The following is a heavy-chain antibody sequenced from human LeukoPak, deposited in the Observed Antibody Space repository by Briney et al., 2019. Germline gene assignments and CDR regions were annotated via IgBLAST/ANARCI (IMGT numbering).Heavy chain of an antibody. V-gene: IGHV3-48*03. CDR3: ARGYRDFVDY. J-gene: IGHJ4*02. CDR2: ISSSGSTI. Sequence: GGSLRLSCAVSGFTFSGYEMNWVRQAPGKGLEWVSYISSSGSTIYYADSVKGRFTISRDNAKNSLYLQMNSLRAEDTAVYYCARGYRDFVDYWGQGTLVTVSS. D-gene: IGHD4-11*01. CDR1: GFTFSGYE.